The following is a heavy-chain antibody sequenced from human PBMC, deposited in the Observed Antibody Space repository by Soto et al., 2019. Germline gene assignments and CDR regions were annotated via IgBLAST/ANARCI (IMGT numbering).Heavy chain of an antibody. D-gene: IGHD1-26*01. CDR3: ARELGATYFFDY. V-gene: IGHV1-46*01. CDR1: GYILSSYF. Sequence: QVQLVQSGAEVREPGASVKISCKASGYILSSYFTHWVRQAPGQGLEWMGVIYPSGTTTVYAQKFHARGSMTRDTATNTIYMDVTTLTSEDTATYYCARELGATYFFDYWGQGTLVTVSS. J-gene: IGHJ4*02. CDR2: IYPSGTTT.